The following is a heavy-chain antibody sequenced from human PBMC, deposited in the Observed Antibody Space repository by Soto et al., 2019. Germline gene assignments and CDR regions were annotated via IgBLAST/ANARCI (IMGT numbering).Heavy chain of an antibody. CDR3: ARVRYSSSQGDWFDP. D-gene: IGHD6-13*01. CDR1: GYTFTSYG. V-gene: IGHV1-18*01. Sequence: QVQLVQSGAEVKKPGASVKVSCKASGYTFTSYGISWVRQAPGQGLEWMGWISAYNGNTNYAQKLQGRVTMTTDTSTSTAYMELRSLRPDDTAVYSCARVRYSSSQGDWFDPWGQGTLVTVSS. CDR2: ISAYNGNT. J-gene: IGHJ5*02.